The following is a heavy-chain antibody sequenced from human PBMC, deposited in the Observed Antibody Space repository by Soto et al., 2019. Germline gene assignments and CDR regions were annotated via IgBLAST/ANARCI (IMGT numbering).Heavy chain of an antibody. CDR3: AGLSGSSSFYAMDV. CDR2: IYTSGST. J-gene: IGHJ6*02. Sequence: SETLSLTCTVSRGSIRSFYWSWIRQPAGKGLEWLGHIYTSGSTTYSPYLKSRVTMSRDTSKTQLSLRLRSVTAADTAVYYCAGLSGSSSFYAMDVWGQGTTVTVSS. CDR1: RGSIRSFY. D-gene: IGHD6-19*01. V-gene: IGHV4-4*07.